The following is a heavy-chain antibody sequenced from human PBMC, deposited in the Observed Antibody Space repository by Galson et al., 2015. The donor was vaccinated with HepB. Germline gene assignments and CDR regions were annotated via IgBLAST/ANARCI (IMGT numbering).Heavy chain of an antibody. D-gene: IGHD3-10*01. V-gene: IGHV1-2*02. J-gene: IGHJ6*02. Sequence: SVKVSCKASGYTFTGYYMHWVRQAPGQGLEWMGWINPNSGGTNYAQKFQGRVTMTRDTSISTAYMELSRLRSDDTAVYYCARGAREVRGVIGGVDYYYYVMDVWGQGTTVTVSS. CDR2: INPNSGGT. CDR3: ARGAREVRGVIGGVDYYYYVMDV. CDR1: GYTFTGYY.